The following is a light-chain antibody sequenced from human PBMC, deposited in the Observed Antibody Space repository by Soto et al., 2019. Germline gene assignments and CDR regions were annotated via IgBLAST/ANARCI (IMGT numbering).Light chain of an antibody. J-gene: IGLJ2*01. CDR3: SSYTSSSTLV. Sequence: QAVVTQPASVSGSPGQSITISCTGTSSDVGGYNYVSWYQQHPGKAPKLMIYDISNRPSGVSNRFSGSKSGNTASLTISGLQAEDEADYYCSSYTSSSTLVFGVGTKLTVL. V-gene: IGLV2-14*01. CDR1: SSDVGGYNY. CDR2: DIS.